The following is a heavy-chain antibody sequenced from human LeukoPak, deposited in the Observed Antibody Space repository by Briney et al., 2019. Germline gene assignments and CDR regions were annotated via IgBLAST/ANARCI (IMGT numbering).Heavy chain of an antibody. V-gene: IGHV4-38-2*02. D-gene: IGHD3-22*01. CDR1: GYSISSGYY. Sequence: SETLSLTCTVSGYSISSGYYWGWIRQPPGKGLEWIGYIYYSGSTYYNPSLKSRVTISVDTSKNQFSLKLSSVTAADTAVYYCARVPGMIVVPHTPSFDYWGQGTLVTVSS. J-gene: IGHJ4*02. CDR2: IYYSGST. CDR3: ARVPGMIVVPHTPSFDY.